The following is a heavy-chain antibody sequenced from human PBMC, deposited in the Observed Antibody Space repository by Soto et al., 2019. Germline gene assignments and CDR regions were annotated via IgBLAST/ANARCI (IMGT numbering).Heavy chain of an antibody. CDR2: ISDYNGNT. Sequence: QAQLVQSGVAVKKAWASVKVSCKASGYTFSSYGISWARQAPGQGLEWMGWISDYNGNTQYAQKFQGRVFMTTDTATRTAYMELRGLRSDDTAVYFCAREGYYSGSGTYSPPRFYGMDVWGQGTTVTVSS. CDR1: GYTFSSYG. CDR3: AREGYYSGSGTYSPPRFYGMDV. J-gene: IGHJ6*02. D-gene: IGHD3-10*01. V-gene: IGHV1-18*01.